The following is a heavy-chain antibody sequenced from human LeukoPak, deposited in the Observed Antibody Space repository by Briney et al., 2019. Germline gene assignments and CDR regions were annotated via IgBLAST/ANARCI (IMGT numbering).Heavy chain of an antibody. Sequence: GGSLRLSCAASGFTFSSYAMSWVRQAPGKGLEWVSAISGSGGSTYYADSVKGRFTISRDNSKNTLYLQMNSLRAEDTAVYYCAKLTEEGLNDPRDYFDYWGQGTLVTVSS. CDR2: ISGSGGST. CDR3: AKLTEEGLNDPRDYFDY. J-gene: IGHJ4*02. V-gene: IGHV3-23*01. CDR1: GFTFSSYA. D-gene: IGHD1-1*01.